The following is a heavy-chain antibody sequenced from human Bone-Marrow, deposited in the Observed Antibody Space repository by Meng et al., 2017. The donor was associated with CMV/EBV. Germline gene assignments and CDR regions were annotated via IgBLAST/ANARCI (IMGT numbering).Heavy chain of an antibody. Sequence: SETLSLTCAVYGGSFSGYYWSWIRQPPGKGLEWIGEINHSGSTSYNPSLKSRITISVDTSKNQFSLKLSSMTAADTAVYYCARDRSGGDAYQIWGQGTMVTVSS. D-gene: IGHD1-26*01. CDR1: GGSFSGYY. CDR2: INHSGST. V-gene: IGHV4-34*01. J-gene: IGHJ3*02. CDR3: ARDRSGGDAYQI.